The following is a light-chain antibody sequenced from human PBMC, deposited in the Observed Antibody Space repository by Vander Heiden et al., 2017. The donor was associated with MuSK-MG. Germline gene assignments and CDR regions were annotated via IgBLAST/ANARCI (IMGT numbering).Light chain of an antibody. Sequence: QSVLTQPPSASGTPGQRVTISCSGSSSNIGNSVNWYQQLPGTAPKLRSYRDDRRPSGVPDRFAASKSGTSASLAISGLQSEDESEDDGATWDDSLSGWVFGGGTKLTVL. J-gene: IGLJ2*01. V-gene: IGLV1-47*01. CDR1: SSNIGNS. CDR3: ATWDDSLSGWV. CDR2: RDD.